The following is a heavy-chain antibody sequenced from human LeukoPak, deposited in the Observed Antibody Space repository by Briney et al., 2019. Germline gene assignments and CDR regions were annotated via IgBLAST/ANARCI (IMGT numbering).Heavy chain of an antibody. CDR1: GYTFTSYY. D-gene: IGHD6-13*01. V-gene: IGHV1-69*13. CDR2: IIPIFGTA. Sequence: GASVKVSCKASGYTFTSYYMHWVRQAPGQGLEWMGGIIPIFGTANYAQKFQGRVTITADESTSTAYMELSSLRSEDTAVYYCARTSFSRIAAAGKDSFYYGMDVWGQGTTVTVSS. CDR3: ARTSFSRIAAAGKDSFYYGMDV. J-gene: IGHJ6*02.